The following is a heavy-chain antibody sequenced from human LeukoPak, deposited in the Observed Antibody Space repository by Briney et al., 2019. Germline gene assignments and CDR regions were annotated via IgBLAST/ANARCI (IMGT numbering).Heavy chain of an antibody. CDR3: ARLDYGDYVRRGTFDI. D-gene: IGHD4-17*01. CDR2: IRYDGSNK. V-gene: IGHV3-30*02. J-gene: IGHJ3*02. Sequence: GGSLRLSCAASGFTFSSYGMHWVRQAPGKGLEWVAFIRYDGSNKYYADSVKGRFTISRDNSKNTLYLQMNSLRAEDTAMYYCARLDYGDYVRRGTFDIWGQGTMVTVSS. CDR1: GFTFSSYG.